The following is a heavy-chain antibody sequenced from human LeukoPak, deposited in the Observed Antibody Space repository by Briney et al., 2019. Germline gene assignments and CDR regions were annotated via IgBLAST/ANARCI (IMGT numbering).Heavy chain of an antibody. J-gene: IGHJ4*02. CDR1: GFTFSSYG. D-gene: IGHD3-22*01. Sequence: GGSLRLSCAASGFTFSSYGMHWVRQAPGKGLEWVAVISYDGSNKYYADSVKGRFTISRDNSKNTLYLQMNSLRAEDTAVYYCAKALIYDSSGYYYFDYWGQGTLVTVSS. CDR2: ISYDGSNK. CDR3: AKALIYDSSGYYYFDY. V-gene: IGHV3-30*18.